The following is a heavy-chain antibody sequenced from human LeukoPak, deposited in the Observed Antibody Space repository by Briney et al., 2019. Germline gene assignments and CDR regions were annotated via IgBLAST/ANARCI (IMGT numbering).Heavy chain of an antibody. J-gene: IGHJ4*02. V-gene: IGHV1-2*06. D-gene: IGHD6-19*01. CDR1: GYTFTGYY. CDR3: AREDSGWHHRLCDY. CDR2: INPNSGGT. Sequence: ASVKVSCKASGYTFTGYYMHWVRQAPGQGLEWMGRINPNSGGTNYAQKFQGRVTMTRDTSISTAYMELSRLRSDDTAVYYCAREDSGWHHRLCDYWGQGTLVTVSS.